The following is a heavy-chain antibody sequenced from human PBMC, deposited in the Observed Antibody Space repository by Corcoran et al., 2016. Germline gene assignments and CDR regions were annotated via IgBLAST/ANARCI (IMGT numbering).Heavy chain of an antibody. CDR1: GFTFDDYA. Sequence: EVQLVESGGGLVQPGRSLRLSCAASGFTFDDYALHWVRQAPGKGLEWVSGISWNSGRIGYADSVKGRFTISRDNAKNSLYLQMNRLKAEDTASYYCSNGRYYGSGLGYWGQGTLVTVSS. CDR2: ISWNSGRI. J-gene: IGHJ4*02. D-gene: IGHD3-10*01. V-gene: IGHV3-9*01. CDR3: SNGRYYGSGLGY.